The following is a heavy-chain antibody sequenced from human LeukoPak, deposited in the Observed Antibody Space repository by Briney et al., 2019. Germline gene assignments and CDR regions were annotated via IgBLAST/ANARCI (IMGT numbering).Heavy chain of an antibody. CDR1: GASISSGDYY. V-gene: IGHV4-30-4*01. CDR3: ARALGPEIDY. D-gene: IGHD1-14*01. Sequence: SQTLSLTCTVSGASISSGDYYWSWIRQPPGKGLEWIGYIHDSGSTYYTPSLKSRIAISVDRSKNQISLRLSSVTTADTAVYYCARALGPEIDYWGQGTLVIVSS. CDR2: IHDSGST. J-gene: IGHJ4*02.